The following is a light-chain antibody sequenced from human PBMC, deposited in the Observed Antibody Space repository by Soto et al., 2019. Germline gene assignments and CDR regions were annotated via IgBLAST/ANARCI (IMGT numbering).Light chain of an antibody. CDR2: YAS. Sequence: SYELTQPPSVSVAPGKTARITCGGNNIGSKGVHWYQQKSGQAPVLVIYYASDRPSGIPQRCSGSNSGNKATLTISRVEAGDEADYYCQVWDSSSDRDVVFGCGTKHTVL. J-gene: IGLJ2*01. CDR1: NIGSKG. CDR3: QVWDSSSDRDVV. V-gene: IGLV3-21*04.